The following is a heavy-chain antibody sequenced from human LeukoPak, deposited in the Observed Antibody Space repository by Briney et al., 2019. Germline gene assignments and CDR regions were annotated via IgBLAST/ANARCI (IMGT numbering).Heavy chain of an antibody. CDR2: IIPILAIA. V-gene: IGHV1-69*04. CDR1: GGTFSSYA. J-gene: IGHJ4*02. Sequence: SVKVSCKASGGTFSSYAISWVRQAPGQGLEWMGRIIPILAIANYAQKFQGRVTITADKSTSTAYMELSSLRSEDTAVYYCARGGGGGDIYYFDYWGQGTLVTVSS. CDR3: ARGGGGGDIYYFDY. D-gene: IGHD2-21*02.